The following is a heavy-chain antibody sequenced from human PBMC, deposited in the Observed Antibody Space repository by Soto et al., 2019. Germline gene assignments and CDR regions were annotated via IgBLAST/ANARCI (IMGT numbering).Heavy chain of an antibody. CDR1: GYTVTDYY. D-gene: IGHD1-26*01. Sequence: ASVKVSCKASGYTVTDYYMHWVRQAPGQGLEWMGWINPNSGGTHYPQTFQGRVIMTRDTSISTAYMELSGLTYADTAVYYCARVKERAFFSRPYDSGMDVWGRGTTVTVSS. V-gene: IGHV1-2*02. J-gene: IGHJ6*02. CDR3: ARVKERAFFSRPYDSGMDV. CDR2: INPNSGGT.